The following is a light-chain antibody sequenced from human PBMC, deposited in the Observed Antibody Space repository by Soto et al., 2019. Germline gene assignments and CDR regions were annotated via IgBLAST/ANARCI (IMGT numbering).Light chain of an antibody. V-gene: IGKV1-39*01. Sequence: DTPMTQSPSSLSASVGDRVTITCRASQTISSYLNWYQQKPGKVPKLLIYAASSLQSGVPSRFSGSGSGTDFTLTINSLQPEDFATYYCQQSYSNPYTFGQGTKLEIK. CDR1: QTISSY. CDR2: AAS. CDR3: QQSYSNPYT. J-gene: IGKJ2*01.